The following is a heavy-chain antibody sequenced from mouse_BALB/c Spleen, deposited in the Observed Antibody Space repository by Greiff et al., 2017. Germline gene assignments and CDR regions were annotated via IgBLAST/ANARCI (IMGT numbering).Heavy chain of an antibody. J-gene: IGHJ3*01. CDR3: ATIYEGFAY. Sequence: EVQGVESGGDLVKPGGSLKLSCAASGFTFSSYGMSWVRQTPDKRLEWVATISSGGSYTYYPDSVKGRFTISRDNAKNTLYLQMSSLKSEDTAMFCCATIYEGFAYWGQGTLVTVSA. CDR1: GFTFSSYG. D-gene: IGHD1-1*01. CDR2: ISSGGSYT. V-gene: IGHV5-6*01.